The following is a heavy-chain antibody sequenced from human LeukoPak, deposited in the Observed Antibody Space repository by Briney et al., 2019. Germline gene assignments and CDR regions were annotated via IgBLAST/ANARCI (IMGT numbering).Heavy chain of an antibody. Sequence: PSEALSLTCTVSGGSISTYYWTWIRQPAGQGLEWIGRIFTSGSTNYNPSLKSRVTMSVDTSKNQFSLKLSSVTAADTAVYYCARVRGGSRGSGSYYYYYMDVWGKGNMVTISS. D-gene: IGHD3-10*01. V-gene: IGHV4-4*07. CDR1: GGSISTYY. J-gene: IGHJ6*03. CDR2: IFTSGST. CDR3: ARVRGGSRGSGSYYYYYMDV.